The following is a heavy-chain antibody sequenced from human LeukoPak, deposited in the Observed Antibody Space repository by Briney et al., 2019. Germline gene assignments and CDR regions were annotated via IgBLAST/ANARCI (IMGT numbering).Heavy chain of an antibody. Sequence: PSETLSLTCAVYGGSFSGYYWSWIRQPPGKGLEWIGEINHSGSTNYNPSLKSRVTISVDTSKNQFSLKLSSVTAADTAVYYCARDSCSSTSCYYYYGMDVWGKGTTVTVSS. J-gene: IGHJ6*04. V-gene: IGHV4-34*01. CDR1: GGSFSGYY. CDR3: ARDSCSSTSCYYYYGMDV. D-gene: IGHD2-2*01. CDR2: INHSGST.